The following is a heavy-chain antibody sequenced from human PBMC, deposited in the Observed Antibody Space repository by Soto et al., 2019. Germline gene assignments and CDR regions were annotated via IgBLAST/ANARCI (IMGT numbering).Heavy chain of an antibody. CDR1: DGSVSSGSYY. D-gene: IGHD5-12*01. Sequence: ETLSLTCTVSDGSVSSGSYYWTWIRQPPGKGLEWIGYIYSSGRTLYNPSLKIRVIISVDTSMNQFSLKLSSVTAADTAVYYCARDSLALFDSWGQGTLVTVSS. CDR2: IYSSGRT. CDR3: ARDSLALFDS. V-gene: IGHV4-61*01. J-gene: IGHJ4*02.